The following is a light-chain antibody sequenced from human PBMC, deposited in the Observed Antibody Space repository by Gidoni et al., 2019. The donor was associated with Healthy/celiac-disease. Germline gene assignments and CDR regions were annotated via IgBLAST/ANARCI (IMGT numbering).Light chain of an antibody. Sequence: DIGRTQSPDSLAVFLGERATINCKYSKSVLYSSNNKNYLAWYQQKPGQTPKLLIYWASTRESGVPARFSGSGSGTDFTLTISSLQAEDVAVYYCQQYYSTPWTFGQGTKLEIK. CDR2: WAS. J-gene: IGKJ2*02. CDR1: KSVLYSSNNKNY. CDR3: QQYYSTPWT. V-gene: IGKV4-1*01.